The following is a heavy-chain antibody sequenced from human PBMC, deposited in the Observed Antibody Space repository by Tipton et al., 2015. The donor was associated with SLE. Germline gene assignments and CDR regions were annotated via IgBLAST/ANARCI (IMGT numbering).Heavy chain of an antibody. CDR2: IKSKTDGGTT. CDR1: GLTFSDAW. Sequence: SLRLSCVVSGLTFSDAWMTWVRQAPGKGLEWVGRIKSKTDGGTTDFAAPVKGRFSISRDDSKNTLFLQMNSLKSEDAGVYYCTTGPQTPSSRGFWGQVTLVTVPS. V-gene: IGHV3-15*01. J-gene: IGHJ4*02. D-gene: IGHD5-12*01. CDR3: TTGPQTPSSRGF.